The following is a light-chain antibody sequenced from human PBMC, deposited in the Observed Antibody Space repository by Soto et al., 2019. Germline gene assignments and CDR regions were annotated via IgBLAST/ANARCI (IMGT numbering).Light chain of an antibody. V-gene: IGKV1-5*01. CDR3: QHYNPYSGP. J-gene: IGKJ1*01. CDR1: QNIRTW. CDR2: DAS. Sequence: KMSQSPSTVAAYVRDRVTITCRASQNIRTWLSWYQQKPGKAPNLLIFDASSLHSGVPSRFSGSGSGTEFTLTITSLQPDDFATYYCQHYNPYSGPFGQGTKVDI.